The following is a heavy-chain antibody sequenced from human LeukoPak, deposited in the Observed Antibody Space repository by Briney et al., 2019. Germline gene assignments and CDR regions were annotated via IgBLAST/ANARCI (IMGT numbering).Heavy chain of an antibody. Sequence: GGSLRLSCAASGFTFSSYSMNWVRQAPGKGLEWVSYISSSSSTIYYADSVKGRFTISRDNSKNTLYLQMNSLRAEDTAVYYCAKVGKYYYYYMDVWGKGTTVTVSS. D-gene: IGHD7-27*01. CDR2: ISSSSSTI. V-gene: IGHV3-48*01. J-gene: IGHJ6*03. CDR3: AKVGKYYYYYMDV. CDR1: GFTFSSYS.